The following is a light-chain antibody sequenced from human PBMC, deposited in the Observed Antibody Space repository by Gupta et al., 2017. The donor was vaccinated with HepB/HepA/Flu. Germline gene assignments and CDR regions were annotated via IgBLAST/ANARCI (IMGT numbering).Light chain of an antibody. CDR2: SNN. V-gene: IGLV1-44*01. J-gene: IGLJ2*01. CDR1: SSNIGSHA. CDR3: AAWGDSLNGLV. Sequence: QSVLTQPPSASGTPGQRVTISCSGSSSNIGSHAVNWYQQLPGTAPELLIYSNNQRPSGVPDRFSGSKSGTSACLAISGLQSEDEADYYCAAWGDSLNGLVFGGGTKLTVL.